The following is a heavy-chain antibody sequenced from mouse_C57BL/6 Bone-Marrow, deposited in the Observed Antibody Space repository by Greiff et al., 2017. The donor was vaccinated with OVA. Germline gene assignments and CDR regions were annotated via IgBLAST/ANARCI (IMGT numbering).Heavy chain of an antibody. V-gene: IGHV1-82*01. CDR3: AIYYYDY. Sequence: QVQLKESGPELVKPGASVKISCKASGYAFSSSWMNWVKQRTGKGLEWIGRIYPGDGDTNYNGKFKGKATLTADKSSSTAYMQLSSLTSEDSAVYFCAIYYYDYWGQGTTLTVSS. J-gene: IGHJ2*01. CDR2: IYPGDGDT. CDR1: GYAFSSSW. D-gene: IGHD1-1*01.